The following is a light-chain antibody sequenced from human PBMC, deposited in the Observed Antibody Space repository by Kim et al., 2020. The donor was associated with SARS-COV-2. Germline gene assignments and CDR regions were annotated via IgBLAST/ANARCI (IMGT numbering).Light chain of an antibody. Sequence: ITIACTGTGSDVGGYKYVSWYQQHPGKAPKLVIYEVSNRPSGVSNRFSGSKSGNTASLTISGLQAEDEADYYCSSYIRGSTNYVFGTGTKVTVL. CDR2: EVS. J-gene: IGLJ1*01. CDR3: SSYIRGSTNYV. V-gene: IGLV2-14*01. CDR1: GSDVGGYKY.